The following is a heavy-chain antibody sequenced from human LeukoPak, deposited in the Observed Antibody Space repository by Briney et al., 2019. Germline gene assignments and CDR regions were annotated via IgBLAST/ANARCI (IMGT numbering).Heavy chain of an antibody. D-gene: IGHD7-27*01. CDR1: ACTISSYY. Sequence: PSETLSLTASGSACTISSYYWGWLPQPPGKGLEWIVYIYYSGRTNYNPSLNSRATISVDTSKNQFSLKLSSVTAADTAVYFCARVVPNWGEHDAFDIWGQGTMVTVSS. CDR2: IYYSGRT. V-gene: IGHV4-59*01. CDR3: ARVVPNWGEHDAFDI. J-gene: IGHJ3*02.